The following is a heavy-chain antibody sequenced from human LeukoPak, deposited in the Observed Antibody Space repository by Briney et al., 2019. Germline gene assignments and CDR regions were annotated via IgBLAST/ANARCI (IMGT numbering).Heavy chain of an antibody. Sequence: SETLSLTCTVSGGSISSYYWSWIRQPPGKGLEWIGYIYYSGSTNYNPSLKSRVTISVDTSKNQFSLKLSSVTAADTAVYYCAREDNNWNLGFDPWGQGTLVTVSS. J-gene: IGHJ5*02. CDR3: AREDNNWNLGFDP. V-gene: IGHV4-59*12. CDR1: GGSISSYY. D-gene: IGHD1-7*01. CDR2: IYYSGST.